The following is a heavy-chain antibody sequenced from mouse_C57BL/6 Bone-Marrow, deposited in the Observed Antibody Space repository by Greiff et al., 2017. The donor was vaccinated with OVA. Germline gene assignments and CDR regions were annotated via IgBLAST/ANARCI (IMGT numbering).Heavy chain of an antibody. Sequence: EVQLQESGGGLVKPGGSLKLSCAASGFTFSSYAMSWVRQTPEKRLEWVATISDGGSYTYYPDNVKGRFTISRDNAKNNLYLQMSHLKSEDTAMYYCARVPHYYGSSYYAMDYWGQGTSVTVSS. CDR2: ISDGGSYT. CDR1: GFTFSSYA. J-gene: IGHJ4*01. V-gene: IGHV5-4*01. CDR3: ARVPHYYGSSYYAMDY. D-gene: IGHD1-1*01.